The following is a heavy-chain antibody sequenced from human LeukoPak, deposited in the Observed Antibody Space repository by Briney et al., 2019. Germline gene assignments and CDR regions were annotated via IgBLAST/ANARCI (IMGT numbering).Heavy chain of an antibody. CDR2: ITWNRGRI. J-gene: IGHJ4*02. CDR1: GFTSSRYW. CDR3: AKDTRPNTAAVFDY. D-gene: IGHD2-2*01. V-gene: IGHV3-9*02. Sequence: GGSLRLSCAASGFTSSRYWMRWVRHAPERGLEWVSGITWNRGRIGYGDSVEGRFPFSRDNAKNTLFAQMNSLRAEDMALYYCAKDTRPNTAAVFDYWGQGTLVTVSS.